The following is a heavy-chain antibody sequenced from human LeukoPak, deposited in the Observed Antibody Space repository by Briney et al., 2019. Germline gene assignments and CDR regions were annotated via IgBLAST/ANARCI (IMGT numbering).Heavy chain of an antibody. D-gene: IGHD2-15*01. CDR3: ARNCSGGGCYWWYFDY. J-gene: IGHJ4*02. Sequence: GASVKVSCKASGYSFTNYGISWVRQAPGQGLEWMGWISAYNGNTNYAQKLQGRVTMTTDTSTSTAYMELRSLRSDDTAVYYCARNCSGGGCYWWYFDYWGQGTLVTVSS. CDR1: GYSFTNYG. CDR2: ISAYNGNT. V-gene: IGHV1-18*01.